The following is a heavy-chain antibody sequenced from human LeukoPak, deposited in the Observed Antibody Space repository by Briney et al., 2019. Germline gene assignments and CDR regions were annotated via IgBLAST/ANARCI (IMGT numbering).Heavy chain of an antibody. CDR2: IWSDATNQ. Sequence: PGWSLRLSCEASGFTFSHYGMLWGRQAPGHGQESGAVIWSDATNQYYPDSVKGRFTISRDNFKKTVSLQMNSLRVEDTAVYYCAKDAQRGFDYSNSLEHWGQGVLVTVSS. V-gene: IGHV3-33*06. J-gene: IGHJ4*02. CDR1: GFTFSHYG. D-gene: IGHD4-11*01. CDR3: AKDAQRGFDYSNSLEH.